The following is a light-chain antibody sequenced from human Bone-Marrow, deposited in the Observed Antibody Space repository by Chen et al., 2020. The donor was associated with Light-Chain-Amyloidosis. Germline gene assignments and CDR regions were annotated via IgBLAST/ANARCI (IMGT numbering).Light chain of an antibody. CDR3: SSYTITNTLV. Sequence: QSALTQPASVSGSPGQSITISCTGTSSDVGGDNHVSWYQQHPDKAPKLMIYEVTNRPSWVPDCFSGSKSDNTASLTISGLQTEDEADYLCSSYTITNTLVFGSGTRVTVL. CDR1: SSDVGGDNH. CDR2: EVT. J-gene: IGLJ1*01. V-gene: IGLV2-14*01.